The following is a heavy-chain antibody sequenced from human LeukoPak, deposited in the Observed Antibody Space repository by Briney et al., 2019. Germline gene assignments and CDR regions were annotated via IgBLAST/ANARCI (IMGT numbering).Heavy chain of an antibody. Sequence: ASVKVSCKASGYPFKTYGISWVRQAPGQGLEWMGWINANSGGTNYAQKFQGRVTMTRDTSISTAYMELSRLRSDDTAVYYCARSSRYDIRTGYPYWGQGTLVTVSP. J-gene: IGHJ4*02. CDR2: INANSGGT. CDR3: ARSSRYDIRTGYPY. V-gene: IGHV1-2*02. D-gene: IGHD3-9*01. CDR1: GYPFKTYG.